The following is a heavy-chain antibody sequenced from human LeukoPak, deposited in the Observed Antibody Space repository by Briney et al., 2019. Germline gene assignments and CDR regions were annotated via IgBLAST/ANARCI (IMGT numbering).Heavy chain of an antibody. CDR1: GYTFTRYG. Sequence: ASVKVSCKASGYTFTRYGISWVRQAPGQGLEWMGWISVYNGNIEYAQKLQGRVTMTTDTSTTTAYMELRSLRSDDTAVYYCARDTYDRSGYRRGDSSGMAAWGQGTTVTVSS. CDR2: ISVYNGNI. D-gene: IGHD3-22*01. V-gene: IGHV1-18*01. CDR3: ARDTYDRSGYRRGDSSGMAA. J-gene: IGHJ6*02.